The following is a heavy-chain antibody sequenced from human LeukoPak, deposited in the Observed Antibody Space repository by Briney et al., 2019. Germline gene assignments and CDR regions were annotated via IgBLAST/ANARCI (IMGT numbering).Heavy chain of an antibody. Sequence: ASVKVSCKASGYTLTSYSFSWVRQAPGQGLEWMGWISVNTSYAQHLQGRVTKTTDTSTSTAYMELGSLRSDDTAVYYCAREDPSGSFDYWGQGTLVTVSP. J-gene: IGHJ4*02. CDR2: ISVNT. D-gene: IGHD1-26*01. CDR1: GYTLTSYS. V-gene: IGHV1-18*01. CDR3: AREDPSGSFDY.